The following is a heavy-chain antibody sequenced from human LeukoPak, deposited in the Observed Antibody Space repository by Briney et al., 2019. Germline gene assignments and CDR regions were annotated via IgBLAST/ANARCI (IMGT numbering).Heavy chain of an antibody. D-gene: IGHD3-3*01. CDR1: GFTFSSSA. CDR3: AKDDFWTLFYYYGMDV. V-gene: IGHV3-23*01. CDR2: ISNNGGYT. Sequence: GGSLRLSCAASGFTFSSSAMSWVRQAPGKELEWVSAISNNGGYTYYADSVQGRFTISRDNSKNTLYLQMNSLRAEDTAVYYCAKDDFWTLFYYYGMDVWGQGTTVTVSS. J-gene: IGHJ6*02.